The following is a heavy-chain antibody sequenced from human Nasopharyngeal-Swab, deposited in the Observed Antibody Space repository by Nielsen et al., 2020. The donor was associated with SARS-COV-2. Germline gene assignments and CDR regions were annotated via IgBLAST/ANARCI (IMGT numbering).Heavy chain of an antibody. D-gene: IGHD6-13*01. J-gene: IGHJ4*02. CDR1: GFTFSSYW. CDR3: TRAGSFRHDY. Sequence: GESLKISCAASGFTFSSYWMHWVRQAPGKGLVWVSRINEDGSSTSYADSLKGRFTISRDNAKNTLYLQMNSLGAEDTAVYYCTRAGSFRHDYWGQGTLVTVSS. V-gene: IGHV3-74*01. CDR2: INEDGSST.